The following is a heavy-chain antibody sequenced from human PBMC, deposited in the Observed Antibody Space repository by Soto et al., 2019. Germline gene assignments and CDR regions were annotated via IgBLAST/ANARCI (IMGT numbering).Heavy chain of an antibody. CDR2: ISASGAST. CDR1: GFTFSSYA. CDR3: AKDRPWGTVTTFGDY. Sequence: EVQLVESGGGLVKPGGSLRLSCATSGFTFSSYAMSWVRQAPGKGLEWVSGISASGASTYFADSLKGRFTISRDNSKNTLFLQMNSLRAEDTALYYCAKDRPWGTVTTFGDYWGQGTLVTVSS. D-gene: IGHD4-17*01. J-gene: IGHJ4*02. V-gene: IGHV3-23*04.